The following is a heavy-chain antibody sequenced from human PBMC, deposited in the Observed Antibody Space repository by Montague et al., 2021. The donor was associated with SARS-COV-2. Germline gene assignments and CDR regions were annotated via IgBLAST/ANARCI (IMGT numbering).Heavy chain of an antibody. CDR3: VREERQEVTGWSYGMDV. Sequence: SLRLSCPASGFTFNSHSMNWVRQALGKGLEWVSFISSGSDTKYYIDSVKGRFTISRDNAKNSLFLQMNSLRAEDTAVYYCVREERQEVTGWSYGMDVWGQGTTVTVSS. D-gene: IGHD1-1*01. J-gene: IGHJ6*02. CDR2: ISSGSDTK. CDR1: GFTFNSHS. V-gene: IGHV3-48*04.